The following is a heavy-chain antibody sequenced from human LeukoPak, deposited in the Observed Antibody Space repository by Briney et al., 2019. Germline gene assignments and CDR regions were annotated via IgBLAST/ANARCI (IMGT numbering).Heavy chain of an antibody. D-gene: IGHD2-8*02. CDR3: AKDIVLGNYYYYGMDV. V-gene: IGHV3-9*01. J-gene: IGHJ6*02. CDR2: ISWNSGST. Sequence: GGSLRLSCAASGFTFDDYAMHWVRQAPGKGLEWVSGISWNSGSTGYADSVEGRFTISRDNAKNSLYLQMNSLRAEDTALYYCAKDIVLGNYYYYGMDVWGQGTTVTVSS. CDR1: GFTFDDYA.